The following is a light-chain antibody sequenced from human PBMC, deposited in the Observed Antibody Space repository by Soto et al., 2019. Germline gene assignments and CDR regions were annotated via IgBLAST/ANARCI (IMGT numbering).Light chain of an antibody. Sequence: EIVLTQSPGTLSLSPGERATLSCRASQSVSSSYLAWYQQKPGQAPRLLIYGASSRATGIPDRFSGSGSGTGFTLTISRLEPEDFAVYYCQQYGSSPPEITFGQGTRLEIK. CDR1: QSVSSSY. J-gene: IGKJ5*01. CDR3: QQYGSSPPEIT. V-gene: IGKV3-20*01. CDR2: GAS.